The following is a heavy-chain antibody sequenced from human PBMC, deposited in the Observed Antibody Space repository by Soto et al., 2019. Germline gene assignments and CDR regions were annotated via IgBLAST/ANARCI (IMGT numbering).Heavy chain of an antibody. V-gene: IGHV3-23*01. CDR3: AKARCTTSNCYVPDF. Sequence: GSLRLSCAAPGFSFSTYTMSWVRRAPGKGLEWVSAISGSGGSPSYADSVQGRFTISRDNPKKTLYLQMNSLRAEDTAVYYCAKARCTTSNCYVPDFWGQGTLVTVSS. J-gene: IGHJ4*02. CDR2: ISGSGGSP. CDR1: GFSFSTYT. D-gene: IGHD2-8*01.